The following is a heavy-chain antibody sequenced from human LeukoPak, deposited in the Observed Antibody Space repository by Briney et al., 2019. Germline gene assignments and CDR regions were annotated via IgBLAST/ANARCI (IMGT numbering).Heavy chain of an antibody. CDR3: ARSSSSWSSYYYYMDV. CDR2: LCTSGST. Sequence: SETLSLTCTVSGGSISSYCWSWIRQPAVKGLQWIGRLCTSGSTNYNPSLKRRVTMSVDTSRNQFSLKLSSVTAADTAVYYCARSSSSWSSYYYYMDVWGKGTTDTVSS. D-gene: IGHD6-13*01. V-gene: IGHV4-4*07. J-gene: IGHJ6*03. CDR1: GGSISSYC.